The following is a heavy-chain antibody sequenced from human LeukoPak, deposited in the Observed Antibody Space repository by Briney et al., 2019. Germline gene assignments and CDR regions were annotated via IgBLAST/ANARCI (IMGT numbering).Heavy chain of an antibody. CDR2: IYTSGST. Sequence: KTSETLSLTCTVSGGSISSYYWSWIRQPAGKGLEWIGRIYTSGSTNYNPSLKSRVTMSVDTSKNQFSLKLSSVTAADTAVYYCARAVNYDILTGYYGSPYYFDYWGQGTLVTVPS. CDR3: ARAVNYDILTGYYGSPYYFDY. V-gene: IGHV4-4*07. D-gene: IGHD3-9*01. J-gene: IGHJ4*02. CDR1: GGSISSYY.